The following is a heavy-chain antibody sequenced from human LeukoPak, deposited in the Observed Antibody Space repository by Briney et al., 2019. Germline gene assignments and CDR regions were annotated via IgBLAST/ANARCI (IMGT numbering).Heavy chain of an antibody. J-gene: IGHJ4*02. Sequence: SETLSLTCAVSGGSISSGGYSWSWIRQPPGKGLEWIGYIYHSGSTYYNPSPKSRVTISVDRSKNQFSLKLSSVTAADTAVYYCARVVVRGAYFDYWGRGTLVTVSS. CDR3: ARVVVRGAYFDY. CDR1: GGSISSGGYS. V-gene: IGHV4-30-2*01. CDR2: IYHSGST. D-gene: IGHD3-10*01.